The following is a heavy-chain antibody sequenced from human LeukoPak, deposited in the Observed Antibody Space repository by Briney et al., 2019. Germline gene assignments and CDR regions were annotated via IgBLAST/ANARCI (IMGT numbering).Heavy chain of an antibody. J-gene: IGHJ4*02. CDR3: ARPNPYCGGDSYFDY. D-gene: IGHD2-21*02. CDR2: ISSSGSTI. CDR1: GFTFSSYE. V-gene: IGHV3-48*03. Sequence: PGGSLRLSCAASGFTFSSYEMNWVRQAPGKGLEWVSYISSSGSTIYYADSVKGRFTISRDNAKNSLYLQMNSLRAEDTAVYYCARPNPYCGGDSYFDYWGQGTLVTVSS.